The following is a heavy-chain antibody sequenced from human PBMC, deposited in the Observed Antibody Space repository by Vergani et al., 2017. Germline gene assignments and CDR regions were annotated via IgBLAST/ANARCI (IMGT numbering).Heavy chain of an antibody. D-gene: IGHD1-26*01. CDR3: ASRPRELLPSYYYGMDV. CDR2: IIPIFGTA. CDR1: GYSFSNHY. J-gene: IGHJ6*02. Sequence: QVQLVQSGAEVKKPGASVRVSCKASGYSFSNHYIHWVRQAPGQGLEWMGGIIPIFGTANYAQKFQGRVTITADESTSTAYMELSSLRSEDTAVYYCASRPRELLPSYYYGMDVWGQGTTVTVSS. V-gene: IGHV1-69*01.